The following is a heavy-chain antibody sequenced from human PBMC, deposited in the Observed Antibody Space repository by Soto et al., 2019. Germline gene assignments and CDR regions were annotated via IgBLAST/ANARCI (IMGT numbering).Heavy chain of an antibody. CDR1: GFTFRSYA. CDR2: ISASGGTS. J-gene: IGHJ4*02. D-gene: IGHD2-15*01. V-gene: IGHV3-23*01. Sequence: GGSLRLSCAASGFTFRSYALSWVRQAPGKGLEWVSVISASGGTSYYADSVKGRFSISRDNAKNTLYLQMNSLRVEDTAVYYCAKEAHGSSEYYFDYWGQGTLVTVSS. CDR3: AKEAHGSSEYYFDY.